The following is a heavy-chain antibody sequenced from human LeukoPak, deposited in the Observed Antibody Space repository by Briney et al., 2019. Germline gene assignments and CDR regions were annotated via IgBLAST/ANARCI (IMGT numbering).Heavy chain of an antibody. CDR3: ARLVAATPFIDY. Sequence: SETLSLTCAVSGYSISSGYYWGWIRQPPGKGLGWIGSIYHSGSTYYNPSLKSRVTISVDTSKNQFSLKLSSVTAADTAVYYCARLVAATPFIDYWGQGTLVTVSS. V-gene: IGHV4-38-2*01. D-gene: IGHD2-15*01. CDR2: IYHSGST. J-gene: IGHJ4*02. CDR1: GYSISSGYY.